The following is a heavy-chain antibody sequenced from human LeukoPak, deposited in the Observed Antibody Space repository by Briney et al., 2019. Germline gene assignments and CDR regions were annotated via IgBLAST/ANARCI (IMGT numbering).Heavy chain of an antibody. CDR1: GFTFSDHH. CDR2: ISGSGGST. CDR3: AKPVPSSGYYQG. V-gene: IGHV3-23*01. Sequence: GGSLRLSCAASGFTFSDHHMDWVRQAPGKGLEWVSAISGSGGSTYYADSVKGRFTISRDNSKNTLYLQMNSLRAEDTAVYYCAKPVPSSGYYQGWGQGTLVTVSS. D-gene: IGHD3-22*01. J-gene: IGHJ4*02.